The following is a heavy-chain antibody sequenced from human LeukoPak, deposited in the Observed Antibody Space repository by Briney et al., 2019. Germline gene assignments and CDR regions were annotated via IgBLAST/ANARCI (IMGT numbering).Heavy chain of an antibody. D-gene: IGHD2-15*01. CDR1: GGTFSSYA. Sequence: GGSLRLSCAASGGTFSSYAISWVRQAPGQGLEWMGGIIPIFGTANYAQKFQGRVTITADESTSTAYMELSSLRSEDTAVYYCARVARGVAATDAFDIWGQGTMVTVSS. CDR2: IIPIFGTA. CDR3: ARVARGVAATDAFDI. V-gene: IGHV1-69*01. J-gene: IGHJ3*02.